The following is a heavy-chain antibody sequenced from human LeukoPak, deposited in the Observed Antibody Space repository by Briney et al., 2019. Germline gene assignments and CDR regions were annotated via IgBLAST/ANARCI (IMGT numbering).Heavy chain of an antibody. CDR3: TAGTGYSDHDY. CDR2: IKSKTNDETT. Sequence: PGGSLRLSCAASGFTFNNAWMSWVRQAPGKGLEWVGRIKSKTNDETTDYAAPVKGRFTISRDDLKNTLYLQMNSLKTEDTAVYYCTAGTGYSDHDYWGQGTLVTVSS. CDR1: GFTFNNAW. V-gene: IGHV3-15*01. D-gene: IGHD5-12*01. J-gene: IGHJ4*02.